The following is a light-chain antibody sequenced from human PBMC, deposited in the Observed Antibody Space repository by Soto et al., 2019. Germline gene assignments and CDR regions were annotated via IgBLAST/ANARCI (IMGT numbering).Light chain of an antibody. J-gene: IGLJ3*02. CDR3: TSYVGNDIWV. V-gene: IGLV2-8*01. CDR1: SSDVGAYKY. Sequence: QSALTQPPSASGSPGQSVTISCTGTSSDVGAYKYVSWYQQYPGKAPKLMIYEVTKRPSGVPDRFSGSQSGNTAPLNVSGLQAEDEDDYYCTSYVGNDIWVFGGGTKVTVL. CDR2: EVT.